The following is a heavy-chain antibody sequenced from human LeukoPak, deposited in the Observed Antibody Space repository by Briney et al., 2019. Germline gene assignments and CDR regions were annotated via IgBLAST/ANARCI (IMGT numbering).Heavy chain of an antibody. J-gene: IGHJ4*02. CDR1: GFTFSSYG. Sequence: GRSLRLSCAASGFTFSSYGMHWVRQAPGKGLQWVVVIWYDGSNKYYADSVKGRFTIPRDNSKNTLYLQMNSLRAEDTAVYYCARARDYGGYFDYWGQGTLVTVSS. CDR2: IWYDGSNK. CDR3: ARARDYGGYFDY. V-gene: IGHV3-33*01. D-gene: IGHD4-17*01.